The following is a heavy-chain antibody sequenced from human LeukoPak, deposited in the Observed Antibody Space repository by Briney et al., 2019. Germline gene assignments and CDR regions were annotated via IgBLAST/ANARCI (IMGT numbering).Heavy chain of an antibody. D-gene: IGHD3-3*01. CDR3: ARGGRGVVIDGYYYMDV. J-gene: IGHJ6*03. V-gene: IGHV1-69*13. Sequence: ASVKVSCEASGGTFSSYAISWVRQAPGQGLEWMGGIIPIFGTANYAQKFQGRVTITADESTSTAYMELSSLRSEDTAVYYCARGGRGVVIDGYYYMDVWGKGTTVTVSS. CDR2: IIPIFGTA. CDR1: GGTFSSYA.